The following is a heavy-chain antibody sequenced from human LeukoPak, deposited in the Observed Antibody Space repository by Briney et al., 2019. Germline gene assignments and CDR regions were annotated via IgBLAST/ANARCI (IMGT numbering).Heavy chain of an antibody. V-gene: IGHV1-18*01. CDR1: GYTFTSYG. D-gene: IGHD3-10*01. J-gene: IGHJ4*02. CDR2: ISAYNGNT. CDR3: ATGAGLVWFGPGPY. Sequence: VASVKVSCKASGYTFTSYGISWVRQAPGQGLEWMGWISAYNGNTNYAQKLQGRVTMTTDTSTSTAYMELRSLRSDDTAVYYCATGAGLVWFGPGPYWGQGTLVTVSS.